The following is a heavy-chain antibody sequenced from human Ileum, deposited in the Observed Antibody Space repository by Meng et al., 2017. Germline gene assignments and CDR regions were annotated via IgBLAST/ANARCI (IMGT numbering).Heavy chain of an antibody. Sequence: GESLKISCAASGFTFRSSWMGWVRQPPGRGLEWVANIKQDGSDKRYADSVRGRFTISRDDSKNTAYLQMNSLKTEDTAVYYCTIYKTGPIWGQGKMV. J-gene: IGHJ3*02. CDR1: GFTFRSSW. CDR3: TIYKTGPI. V-gene: IGHV3-7*03. D-gene: IGHD2/OR15-2a*01. CDR2: IKQDGSDK.